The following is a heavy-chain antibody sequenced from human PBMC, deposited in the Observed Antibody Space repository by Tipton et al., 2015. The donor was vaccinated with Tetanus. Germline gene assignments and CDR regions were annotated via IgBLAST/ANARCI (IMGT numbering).Heavy chain of an antibody. CDR3: ARVHVGLTGPCDY. V-gene: IGHV3-21*01. D-gene: IGHD3-9*01. CDR2: ISPRATYR. CDR1: GFAFSSYS. Sequence: GSLRLSCAASGFAFSSYSMNWVRQAPGKGLEWVSSISPRATYRYYADSVKGRFTISRDDAKNSLFLQMNSLRVEDTAVYFCARVHVGLTGPCDYWGQGILVTVSS. J-gene: IGHJ4*02.